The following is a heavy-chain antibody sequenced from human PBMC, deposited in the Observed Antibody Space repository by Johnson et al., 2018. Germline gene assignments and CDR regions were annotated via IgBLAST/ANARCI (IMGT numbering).Heavy chain of an antibody. CDR2: ISSSSSYI. J-gene: IGHJ6*03. V-gene: IGHV3-21*01. CDR3: ARAPSPVPPNYYYYMDV. Sequence: VQLVQSGGVLVQPGWSLRLSCAASGFTVSSNEMSWVRQAPGKGLEWVSSISSSSSYIYYADSVKGRFTISRDNAKNSLYLQMNSLRAEDTAVYYCARAPSPVPPNYYYYMDVWGKGTTVTIP. CDR1: GFTVSSNE. D-gene: IGHD2-2*01.